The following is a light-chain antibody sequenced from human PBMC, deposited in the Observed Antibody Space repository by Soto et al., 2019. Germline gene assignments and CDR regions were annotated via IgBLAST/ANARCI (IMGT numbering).Light chain of an antibody. J-gene: IGKJ1*01. CDR2: AAS. Sequence: DLQLTQSPSSLSASVGDRVTITCRASQAIGNFVAWYHQKPGQLPKLMIFAASTLQSGVPPRFSGSGSGTHFTLSISGLQPEDVGTFYCQKYYSAPPTFGQGTKVDI. V-gene: IGKV1-27*01. CDR3: QKYYSAPPT. CDR1: QAIGNF.